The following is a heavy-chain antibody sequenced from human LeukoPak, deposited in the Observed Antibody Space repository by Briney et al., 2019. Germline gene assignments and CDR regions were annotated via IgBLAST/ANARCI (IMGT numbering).Heavy chain of an antibody. V-gene: IGHV3-33*06. CDR3: AKDLGSVVTPPSLDY. D-gene: IGHD4-23*01. CDR1: GFTFSSYG. Sequence: GGSLRLSCAASGFTFSSYGMHWVRQAPGKGLEWVAVIWYDGSNKYYADSVKGRFTISRDNSKNTLYLQMNSLRAEDTAVYYCAKDLGSVVTPPSLDYWGQGTLVTVSS. J-gene: IGHJ4*02. CDR2: IWYDGSNK.